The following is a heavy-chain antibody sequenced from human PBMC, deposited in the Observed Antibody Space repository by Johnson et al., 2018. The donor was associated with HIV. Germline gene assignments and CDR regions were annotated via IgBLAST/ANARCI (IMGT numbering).Heavy chain of an antibody. Sequence: VQLVESGGGVVQPGRSLRLSCAASGFTFSRYALHWVRQAPGKGLEWVAVISYDGSHKFYADSVKGRFTISRDNSKNTLYLQMNSLRVEDTAVYYCARPSKREGIVVVPAAIWGQGTMVTVSS. CDR2: ISYDGSHK. D-gene: IGHD2-2*01. CDR3: ARPSKREGIVVVPAAI. J-gene: IGHJ3*02. V-gene: IGHV3-30*04. CDR1: GFTFSRYA.